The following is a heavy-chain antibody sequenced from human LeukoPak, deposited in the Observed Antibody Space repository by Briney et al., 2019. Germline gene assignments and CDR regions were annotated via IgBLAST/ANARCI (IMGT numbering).Heavy chain of an antibody. D-gene: IGHD3-22*01. V-gene: IGHV3-30*03. CDR3: ARIVSKIYYYYYYGMDV. Sequence: PGRSLRLSCAASGFTFSSYGMHWVRQAPGKGLEWVAVISYDRSNKYYADSVKGRFTISRDNSKNTLYLQMNSLRAEGTAVYYCARIVSKIYYYYYYGMDVWGKGTTVTVSS. CDR1: GFTFSSYG. CDR2: ISYDRSNK. J-gene: IGHJ6*04.